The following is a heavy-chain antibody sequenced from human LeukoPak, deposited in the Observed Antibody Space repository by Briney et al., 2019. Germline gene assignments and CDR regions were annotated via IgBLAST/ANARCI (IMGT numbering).Heavy chain of an antibody. CDR3: ARSPGILGTNYFDY. CDR1: GFTFSSDW. V-gene: IGHV3-7*01. J-gene: IGHJ4*02. Sequence: GGSLRLSCAASGFTFSSDWMNWVRQAPGKGLEWVATINQDGGVKYYVDSVKGRFTISRDNAQNSLYLQMNSLRAEDTSVYYCARSPGILGTNYFDYWGQGTLVTVSS. CDR2: INQDGGVK. D-gene: IGHD1-26*01.